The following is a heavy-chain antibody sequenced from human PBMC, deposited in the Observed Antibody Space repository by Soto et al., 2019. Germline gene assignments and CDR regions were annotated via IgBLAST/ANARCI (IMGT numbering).Heavy chain of an antibody. J-gene: IGHJ4*02. D-gene: IGHD5-12*01. V-gene: IGHV3-23*01. CDR2: ISASGGST. Sequence: EVQLLDSGGGLVQPGGSLRLSCADSGFTFSNYVMNWVRQAPGKGLDWVSAISASGGSTYYADSVKGRFTISRDTSKNTLYLQMSSLRAVDTAVYYGAKGPLASGFDLDYGGQGNLFTVSS. CDR3: AKGPLASGFDLDY. CDR1: GFTFSNYV.